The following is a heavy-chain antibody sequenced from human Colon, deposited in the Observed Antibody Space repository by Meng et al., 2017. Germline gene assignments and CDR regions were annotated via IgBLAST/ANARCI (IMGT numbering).Heavy chain of an antibody. Sequence: ASVKVSCKASGYTFTSYYLHWVRQAPGQGLEWMGIINPRDGSTTYAQKFQDRVTMTWGTSTSTLYLDLGSLTSEDTAVYYCAGPSTVTTSSGTMDVWGPGTTVTVSS. CDR1: GYTFTSYY. J-gene: IGHJ6*02. V-gene: IGHV1-46*01. CDR3: AGPSTVTTSSGTMDV. CDR2: INPRDGST. D-gene: IGHD4-17*01.